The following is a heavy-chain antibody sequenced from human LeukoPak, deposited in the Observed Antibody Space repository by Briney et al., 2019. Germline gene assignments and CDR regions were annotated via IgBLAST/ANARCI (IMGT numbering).Heavy chain of an antibody. V-gene: IGHV1-69*13. CDR3: ARDRIAAAAGTTIDY. D-gene: IGHD6-13*01. Sequence: ASVKVSCKASGGTFISYAISWVRQAPGQGLEWMGGIIPIFGTANYAQKFQGRVTITADESTSTAYMELSSLGSEDTAVYYCARDRIAAAAGTTIDYWGQGTLVTVSS. J-gene: IGHJ4*02. CDR1: GGTFISYA. CDR2: IIPIFGTA.